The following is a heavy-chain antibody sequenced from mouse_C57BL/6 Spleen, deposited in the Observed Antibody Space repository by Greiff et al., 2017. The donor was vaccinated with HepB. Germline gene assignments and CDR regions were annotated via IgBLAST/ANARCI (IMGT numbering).Heavy chain of an antibody. J-gene: IGHJ2*01. CDR2: ISSGGSYT. V-gene: IGHV5-6*02. CDR1: GFTFSSYG. D-gene: IGHD2-4*01. Sequence: DVKLVESGGDLVKPGGSLKLSCAASGFTFSSYGMSWVRQTPDKRLEWVATISSGGSYTYYPDSVKVRFTISRDNAKNTLYLQMSSLKSEDTAMYYCASNDYDALDCWGQSTTLTVSS. CDR3: ASNDYDALDC.